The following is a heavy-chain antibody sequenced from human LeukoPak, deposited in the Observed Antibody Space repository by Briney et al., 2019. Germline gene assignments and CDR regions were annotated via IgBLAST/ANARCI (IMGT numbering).Heavy chain of an antibody. CDR2: IDWDDDK. CDR1: GGSISSYYW. J-gene: IGHJ6*03. Sequence: TLSLTCTVSGGSISSYYWSWIRQPPGKALEWLARIDWDDDKYYSTSLKTRLTISKDTSKNQVVLTMTNMDPVDTATYYCARLRGIATSPRDYYYYMDVWGKGTTVTISS. D-gene: IGHD6-13*01. V-gene: IGHV2-70*11. CDR3: ARLRGIATSPRDYYYYMDV.